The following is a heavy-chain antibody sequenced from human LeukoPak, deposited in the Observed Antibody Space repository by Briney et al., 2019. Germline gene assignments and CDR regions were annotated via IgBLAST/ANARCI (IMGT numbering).Heavy chain of an antibody. CDR1: GYTFTGYY. CDR2: INPNSGGT. CDR3: ASGSSWGYHRAFDI. D-gene: IGHD6-13*01. J-gene: IGHJ3*02. Sequence: ASVKVSCKASGYTFTGYYMHWVQQAPGQGLEWMGWINPNSGGTNYAQKFQGRVTMTRDTSISTAYMELSRLRSDDTAVYYCASGSSWGYHRAFDIWGQGTMVTVSS. V-gene: IGHV1-2*02.